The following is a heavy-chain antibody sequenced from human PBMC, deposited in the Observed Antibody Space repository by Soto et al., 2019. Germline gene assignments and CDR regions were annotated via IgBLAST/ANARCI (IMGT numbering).Heavy chain of an antibody. CDR3: GAPPGGGGY. Sequence: EVQLVESGGGLIQPGGSLRLSCAVSGFTVSNNYMSWVRQAPGKGLEGVSVIYSGGYTAYGDSVKGRFTISRDNSKNTLIPKRKGRGADPPAGFSGGAPPGGGGYWGQGTLVTVSS. CDR2: IYSGGYT. CDR1: GFTVSNNY. V-gene: IGHV3-53*01. J-gene: IGHJ4*02. D-gene: IGHD3-10*01.